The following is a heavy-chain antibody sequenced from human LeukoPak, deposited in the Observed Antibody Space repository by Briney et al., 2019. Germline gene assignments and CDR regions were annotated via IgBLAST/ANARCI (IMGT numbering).Heavy chain of an antibody. J-gene: IGHJ4*02. CDR2: IIPIFGTA. V-gene: IGHV1-69*05. D-gene: IGHD6-19*01. CDR3: ARDRGGGWYAGGFWY. CDR1: GGTFSSYA. Sequence: SVKVSCKASGGTFSSYAISWVRQAPGQGLEWMGGIIPIFGTANYAQKFQGRVTITTDESTSTAYMELSSLRSEDTAVYYCARDRGGGWYAGGFWYWGQGTLVTVSS.